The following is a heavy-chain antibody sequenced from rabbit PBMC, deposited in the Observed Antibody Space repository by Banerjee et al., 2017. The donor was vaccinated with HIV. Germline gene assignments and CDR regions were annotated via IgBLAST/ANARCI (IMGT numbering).Heavy chain of an antibody. CDR2: IYAGSSGSI. CDR1: GFSFSSGYD. V-gene: IGHV1S40*01. D-gene: IGHD6-1*01. J-gene: IGHJ4*01. CDR3: AKYTSYSVGYAGYAYL. Sequence: QQLVESGGGLVKPGASLTLTCKASGFSFSSGYDMCWVRQAPGKGLEWIGTIYAGSSGSIYYASWAKGRFTISKTSSTTVTLQMTSLTAADTATYFCAKYTSYSVGYAGYAYLWGPGTLVTVS.